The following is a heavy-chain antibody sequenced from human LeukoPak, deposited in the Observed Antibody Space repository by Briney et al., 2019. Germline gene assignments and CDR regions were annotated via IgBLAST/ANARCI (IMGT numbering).Heavy chain of an antibody. CDR1: GFTFDDYA. J-gene: IGHJ4*02. Sequence: RPGRSLRLSCAASGFTFDDYAMHWVRQAPGKGLEWVSGISWNSGSIGYADSVKGRFTISRDNAKNSLYLQMNSLRAEDMALYYCAASFRPQSYYYDSSGSTGPFDYWGQGTLVTVSS. CDR2: ISWNSGSI. CDR3: AASFRPQSYYYDSSGSTGPFDY. V-gene: IGHV3-9*03. D-gene: IGHD3-22*01.